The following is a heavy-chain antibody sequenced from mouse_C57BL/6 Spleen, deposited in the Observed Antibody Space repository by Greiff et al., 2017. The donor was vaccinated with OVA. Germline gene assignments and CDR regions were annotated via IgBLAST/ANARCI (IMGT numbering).Heavy chain of an antibody. Sequence: VQLQQSGPELVKPGASVKISCKASGYAFTSSWMNWVKQRPGKGLEWIGRIYPGDGDTYYNGKFKGKATLTADKSSSTAYMQLSSLTSEDSAVYFCAGIYMYYFDYWGQGTTLTVSS. CDR2: IYPGDGDT. V-gene: IGHV1-82*01. CDR1: GYAFTSSW. D-gene: IGHD2-1*01. CDR3: AGIYMYYFDY. J-gene: IGHJ2*01.